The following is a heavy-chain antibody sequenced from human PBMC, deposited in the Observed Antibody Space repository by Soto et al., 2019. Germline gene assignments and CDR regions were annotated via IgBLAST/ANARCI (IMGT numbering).Heavy chain of an antibody. J-gene: IGHJ6*02. CDR2: IIPIFGTA. Sequence: SVKVSCKASGGTFSRYAISCVREAPVQGLEWMGGIIPIFGTANYAQKFQGRVTITADESTSTAYMELSSLRSEDTAVYYCARGGNAYYYYYGMDVWGQGTTVTVSS. CDR1: GGTFSRYA. CDR3: ARGGNAYYYYYGMDV. V-gene: IGHV1-69*13. D-gene: IGHD2-15*01.